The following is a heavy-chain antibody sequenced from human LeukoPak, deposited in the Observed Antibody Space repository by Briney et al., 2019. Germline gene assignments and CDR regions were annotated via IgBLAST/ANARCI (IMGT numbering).Heavy chain of an antibody. J-gene: IGHJ6*02. CDR2: IWYDGSNK. D-gene: IGHD1-26*01. Sequence: PGGSLRLSCAASGFTFSSYGMHWVRQAPGKGLEWVAVIWYDGSNKYYADSVEGRFTTSRDNSKNTLYLQMNSLRAEDTAVYYCAREWEGVYYGMDVWGQGTTVTVSS. CDR1: GFTFSSYG. V-gene: IGHV3-33*01. CDR3: AREWEGVYYGMDV.